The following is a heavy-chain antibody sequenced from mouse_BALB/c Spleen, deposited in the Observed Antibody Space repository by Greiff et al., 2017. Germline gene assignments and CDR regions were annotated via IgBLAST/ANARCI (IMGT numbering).Heavy chain of an antibody. V-gene: IGHV5-17*02. D-gene: IGHD1-1*01. CDR1: GFTFSSFG. CDR2: ISSGSSTI. J-gene: IGHJ3*01. Sequence: EVKVVESGGGLVQPGGSRKLSCAASGFTFSSFGMHWVRQAPEKGLEWVAYISSGSSTIYYADTVKGRFTISRDNPKNTLFLQMTSLRSEDTAMYYCASPYGSSSWCAYWGQGTLVTVSA. CDR3: ASPYGSSSWCAY.